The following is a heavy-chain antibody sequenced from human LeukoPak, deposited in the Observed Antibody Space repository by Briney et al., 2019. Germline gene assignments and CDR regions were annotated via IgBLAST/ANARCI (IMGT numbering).Heavy chain of an antibody. V-gene: IGHV3-21*01. D-gene: IGHD3-22*01. Sequence: GGSLRLSCAASGFTFSSYSMNWVRQAPGKGLEWVSSISSSSSSYIYYADSVKGRFTISRDNAKNSLYLQMNSLRAEDTAVYYCARVMGVVVVNDPHHPRNGMDVWGKGTTVTISS. J-gene: IGHJ6*03. CDR3: ARVMGVVVVNDPHHPRNGMDV. CDR2: ISSSSSSYI. CDR1: GFTFSSYS.